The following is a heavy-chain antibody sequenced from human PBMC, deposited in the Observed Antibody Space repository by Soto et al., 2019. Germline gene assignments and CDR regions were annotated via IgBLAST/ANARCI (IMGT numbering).Heavy chain of an antibody. J-gene: IGHJ6*02. CDR3: ARWDCSSTSFPCRWPAPPLGYGVYDMGRYYYGMDV. Sequence: QVQLVQSGAVVKKPGSSVKVSCKASGGTFSSYAISWVRQAPGQGLEWMGGIIPIFGTANYAQKFQGRVTITADESTSTAYMELSSLRSEDTAVYYCARWDCSSTSFPCRWPAPPLGYGVYDMGRYYYGMDVWGQGTTVTVSS. CDR2: IIPIFGTA. CDR1: GGTFSSYA. V-gene: IGHV1-69*01. D-gene: IGHD2-2*01.